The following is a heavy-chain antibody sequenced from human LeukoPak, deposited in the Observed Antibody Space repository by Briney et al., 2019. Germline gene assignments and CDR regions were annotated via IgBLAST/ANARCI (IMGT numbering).Heavy chain of an antibody. Sequence: GGSLRLSCAASGFTFSSYEMNWVRQAPGKGLEWVSYISSSGSTIYYADSVKGRFTISRDNAKNSLYLQMNSLRAEDTAVYYCARAMITHWDCWGQGTLVTVSS. CDR1: GFTFSSYE. CDR3: ARAMITHWDC. CDR2: ISSSGSTI. V-gene: IGHV3-48*03. J-gene: IGHJ4*02. D-gene: IGHD5-12*01.